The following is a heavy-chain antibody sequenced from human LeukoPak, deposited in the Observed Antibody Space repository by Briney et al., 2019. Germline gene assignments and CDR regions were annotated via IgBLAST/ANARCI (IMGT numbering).Heavy chain of an antibody. V-gene: IGHV3-23*01. CDR3: AIEPYGLGWFDP. Sequence: GGSLRLSCAASGFTQSSYAMSWVRQAPGKGLEWVSAISGSGGSTYYADSVKGRFTISRDNSKNTLYLQMNSLRAEDTAVYYCAIEPYGLGWFDPWGQGTLVTVSS. CDR2: ISGSGGST. CDR1: GFTQSSYA. J-gene: IGHJ5*02. D-gene: IGHD4-17*01.